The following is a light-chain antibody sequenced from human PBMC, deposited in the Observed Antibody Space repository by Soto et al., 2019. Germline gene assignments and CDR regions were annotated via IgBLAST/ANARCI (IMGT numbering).Light chain of an antibody. CDR2: EVS. Sequence: QSVLTQPASVSGSPGQSITISCTGTSSDIGNYDFVSWYQQVPGTAPKAMIYEVSSRPSGVSNRFSGSKSGNTASLTISGLQAEDEAYYYCTSFAPGRIYVFGSGTKLTVL. CDR1: SSDIGNYDF. V-gene: IGLV2-14*01. CDR3: TSFAPGRIYV. J-gene: IGLJ1*01.